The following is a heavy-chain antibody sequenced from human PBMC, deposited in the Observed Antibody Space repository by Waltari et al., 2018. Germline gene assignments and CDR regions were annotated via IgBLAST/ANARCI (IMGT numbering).Heavy chain of an antibody. CDR1: GGTFSSYA. J-gene: IGHJ4*02. Sequence: QVQLVQSGAEVKKPGSSVKVSCKAAGGTFSSYAISWVRQAPGQGLEWMGGIIPILCTANYGQKFQGSVTITTDTSTSTAYMEVSSLRSEDTAVYYCARGPTTVTTLAYWGQGALVTVSS. D-gene: IGHD4-17*01. V-gene: IGHV1-69*05. CDR2: IIPILCTA. CDR3: ARGPTTVTTLAY.